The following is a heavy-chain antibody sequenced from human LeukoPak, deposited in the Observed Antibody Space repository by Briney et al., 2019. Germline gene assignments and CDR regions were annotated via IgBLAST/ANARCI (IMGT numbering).Heavy chain of an antibody. V-gene: IGHV1-18*01. CDR3: AREYSSPTDY. CDR1: GYTFSNYG. J-gene: IGHJ4*02. D-gene: IGHD6-13*01. CDR2: ISSYNDNT. Sequence: ASVKVSCKASGYTFSNYGISWVRQAPGQGLEWMGWISSYNDNTNYAQKLQGRVTMTTDTSTSTAYMELRSLRSDDTAVYYCAREYSSPTDYWGQGTLVTVSS.